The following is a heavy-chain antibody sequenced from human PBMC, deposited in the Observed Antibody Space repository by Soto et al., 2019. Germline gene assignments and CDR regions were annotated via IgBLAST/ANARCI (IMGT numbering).Heavy chain of an antibody. CDR2: INHSGST. Sequence: PSETLSLTCAAYGGSFSGYYWSWIRQPPGKGLEWIGEINHSGSTNYNPSLKSRVTISVDTSKNQFSLKLSSVTAADTAVYYCAGGTGTTSYWFDPWGQGTMVTVSS. CDR3: AGGTGTTSYWFDP. CDR1: GGSFSGYY. J-gene: IGHJ5*02. V-gene: IGHV4-34*01. D-gene: IGHD1-1*01.